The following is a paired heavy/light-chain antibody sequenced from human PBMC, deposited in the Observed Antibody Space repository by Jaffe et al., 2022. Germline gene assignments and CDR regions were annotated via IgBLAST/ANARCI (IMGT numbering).Light chain of an antibody. V-gene: IGKV4-1*01. Sequence: DIVMTQSPDSLAVSLGERATINCKSSQSVLYSSNNKNYLAWYQQKPGQPPKLLIYWASTRESGVPDRFSGSGSGTDFTLTISSLQAEDVAVYYCQQYYSTPPAFGQGTKLEIK. CDR2: WAS. J-gene: IGKJ2*01. CDR3: QQYYSTPPA. CDR1: QSVLYSSNNKNY.
Heavy chain of an antibody. CDR3: ARMVAISFYDFWSGYVNWFDP. V-gene: IGHV2-26*01. CDR2: IFSNDEK. J-gene: IGHJ5*02. Sequence: QVTLKESGPVLVKPTETLTLTCTVSGFSLSNARMGVSWIRQPPGKALEWLAHIFSNDEKSYSTSLKSRLTISKDTSKSQVVLTMTNMDPVDTATYYCARMVAISFYDFWSGYVNWFDPWGQGTLVTVSS. CDR1: GFSLSNARMG. D-gene: IGHD3-3*01.